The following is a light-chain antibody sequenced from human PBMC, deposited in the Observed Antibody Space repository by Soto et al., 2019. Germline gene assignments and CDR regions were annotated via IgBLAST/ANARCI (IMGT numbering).Light chain of an antibody. J-gene: IGKJ2*01. Sequence: EIVLTQSPATLSLSPGERATLSCRASQSVSSNLAWYQQKPGQAPRLLIYDASTRATGIPARFSGSGSGTDVTLTIISIQPSDFVVDYCQQRNNCPPAYTFAEGTKLEIK. CDR3: QQRNNCPPAYT. CDR1: QSVSSN. CDR2: DAS. V-gene: IGKV3-11*01.